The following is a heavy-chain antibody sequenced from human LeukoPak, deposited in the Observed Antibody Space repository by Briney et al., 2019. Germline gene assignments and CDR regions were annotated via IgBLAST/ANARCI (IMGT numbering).Heavy chain of an antibody. CDR2: INHSGST. J-gene: IGHJ4*02. D-gene: IGHD3-16*01. CDR1: GGSFSGYY. V-gene: IGHV4-34*01. CDR3: ARWGSTIFLPDY. Sequence: SETLSLTCAVYGGSFSGYYWSWIRQPPGKGLEWIGEINHSGSTNYNPSLKSRVTMSVDTSKNQFSLKLSSVTAADTAVYYCARWGSTIFLPDYWGQGTLVTVSS.